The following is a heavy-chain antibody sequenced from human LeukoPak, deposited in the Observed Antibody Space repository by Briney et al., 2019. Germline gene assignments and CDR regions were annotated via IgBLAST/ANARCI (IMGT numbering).Heavy chain of an antibody. CDR1: GGTFSSYA. CDR2: ISPIFGTA. J-gene: IGHJ4*02. D-gene: IGHD5-18*01. CDR3: ARNTPYTAMVFGVYYFDY. Sequence: GASVKVSCKXSGGTFSSYAISWVRQAPGQGLERMGRISPIFGTANYAQKFQGRVTITTDESTSTAYMELSSLRSEDTAVYYCARNTPYTAMVFGVYYFDYWGQGTLVTVSS. V-gene: IGHV1-69*05.